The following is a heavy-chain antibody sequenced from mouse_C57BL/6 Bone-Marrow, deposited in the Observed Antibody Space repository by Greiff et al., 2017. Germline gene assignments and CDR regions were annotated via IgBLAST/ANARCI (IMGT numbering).Heavy chain of an antibody. V-gene: IGHV1-69*01. Sequence: QVQLQQPGAELVMPGASVKLSCKASGYTFTSYWMHWVKQRPGQGLEWIGEIDPSDSYTNYNQKFKGKSTLTVDKSSSTAYMQLSSLTSEASAVYYCARELRPHYFDYWGQGTTRTVSS. CDR3: ARELRPHYFDY. CDR1: GYTFTSYW. CDR2: IDPSDSYT. J-gene: IGHJ2*01. D-gene: IGHD3-2*02.